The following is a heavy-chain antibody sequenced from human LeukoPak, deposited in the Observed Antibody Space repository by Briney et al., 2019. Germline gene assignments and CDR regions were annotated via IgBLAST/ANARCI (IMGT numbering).Heavy chain of an antibody. D-gene: IGHD1-26*01. Sequence: GGSLSLSCAVSGFTYSGYSMNWFRQAPGKGLEWVSSISASAAMTYYADSVKGRFTVSRDNSNNRLYLHMSGLTAADTAVYYCAKDRSIGTYYTFDHWGQGSLVTVSS. CDR2: ISASAAMT. J-gene: IGHJ4*02. CDR1: GFTYSGYS. V-gene: IGHV3-23*01. CDR3: AKDRSIGTYYTFDH.